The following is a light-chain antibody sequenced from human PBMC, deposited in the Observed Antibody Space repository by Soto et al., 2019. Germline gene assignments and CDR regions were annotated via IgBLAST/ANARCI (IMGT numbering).Light chain of an antibody. V-gene: IGKV3D-15*01. CDR2: DAS. CDR3: QQYNNWPWT. Sequence: EIVMTQSPATLSVSPGERATLSWMASQSVSSNLAWYQQKPGQAPRLLIYDASNRATGIPARFSGSGSGTDFTLTISSLQSEDFAVYYCQQYNNWPWTFGQGTKVDIK. J-gene: IGKJ1*01. CDR1: QSVSSN.